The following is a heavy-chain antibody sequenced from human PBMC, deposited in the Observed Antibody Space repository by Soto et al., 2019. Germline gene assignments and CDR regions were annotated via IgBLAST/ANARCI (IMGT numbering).Heavy chain of an antibody. Sequence: EVQLLESGGGLVQPGGSLRLSCTVSGVTFSNYAMNWVRQAPGKGLEWVSSLSGSGGTTYYADSVKGRFIISRDNSKNTLYLLMNSLRAEDTALYYCAKQRADYGSGADTVYFDSWGQGALVTVS. CDR3: AKQRADYGSGADTVYFDS. V-gene: IGHV3-23*01. CDR2: LSGSGGTT. J-gene: IGHJ4*02. CDR1: GVTFSNYA. D-gene: IGHD3-10*01.